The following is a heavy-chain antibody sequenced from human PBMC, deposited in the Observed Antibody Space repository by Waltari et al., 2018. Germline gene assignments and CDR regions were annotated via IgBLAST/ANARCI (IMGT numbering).Heavy chain of an antibody. D-gene: IGHD2-2*01. V-gene: IGHV3-7*01. CDR3: ARDCSRSSCYADY. CDR2: IKQDGSEK. CDR1: GFTFSRYW. Sequence: EVQLVESGGGLVQPGGSLRLSCAASGFTFSRYWMSWVRQAPGKGLEWVANIKQDGSEKYYVDSVKGRFTISRDNAKNSVYLQMNSLRVEDTAVYYCARDCSRSSCYADYWGQGTLVTVSS. J-gene: IGHJ4*02.